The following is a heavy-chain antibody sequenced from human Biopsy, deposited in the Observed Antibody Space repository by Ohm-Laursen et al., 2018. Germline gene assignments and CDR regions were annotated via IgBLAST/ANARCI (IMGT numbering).Heavy chain of an antibody. CDR2: IYTSGIT. J-gene: IGHJ5*02. D-gene: IGHD1-14*01. Sequence: SETLSLTCTVSGGSLSSYSWSWIRQPAGKGLEWIGQIYTSGITNYNPSLKSRVTMSVDMSKNKFSLRVCSVTAADTAVYYCARDRDRRGWFDPWGQGTLVTVSS. CDR1: GGSLSSYS. V-gene: IGHV4-4*07. CDR3: ARDRDRRGWFDP.